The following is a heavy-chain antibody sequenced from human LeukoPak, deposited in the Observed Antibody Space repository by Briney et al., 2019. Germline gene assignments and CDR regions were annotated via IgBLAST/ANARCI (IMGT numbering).Heavy chain of an antibody. J-gene: IGHJ4*02. V-gene: IGHV3-74*01. CDR1: GLTFSSYW. CDR3: AKGRYFDLHY. CDR2: IKGDGSST. D-gene: IGHD3-9*01. Sequence: QPGGSLRLSCAGSGLTFSSYWMHWVRQAPGKGLVWVSRIKGDGSSTSYADSVKGRFTISRDNTKNTLYLQMNSLRAEDTAVYYCAKGRYFDLHYWGQGTLVTVSS.